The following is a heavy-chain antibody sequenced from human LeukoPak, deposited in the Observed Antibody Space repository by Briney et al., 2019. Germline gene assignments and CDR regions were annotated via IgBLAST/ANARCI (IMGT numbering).Heavy chain of an antibody. V-gene: IGHV4-31*03. CDR2: IYYSGST. CDR3: ASGLRYFDWLTDDAFDI. J-gene: IGHJ3*02. D-gene: IGHD3-9*01. CDR1: GGSISSGGYY. Sequence: SETLSLTCTVSGGSISSGGYYWSWIRQHPGKGLEWIGYIYYSGSTYYNPSLKSRVTISVDTSKNQFSLKLSSVTAADTAEYYCASGLRYFDWLTDDAFDIWGQGTMVTVSS.